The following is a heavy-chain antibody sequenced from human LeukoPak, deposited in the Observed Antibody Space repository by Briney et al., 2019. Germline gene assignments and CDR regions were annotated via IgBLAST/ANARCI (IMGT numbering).Heavy chain of an antibody. D-gene: IGHD3-10*01. V-gene: IGHV3-72*01. Sequence: GGSQRLSRAASGFKFSDHYIDWVRQAPGKGLEWVGRSRNKASSYTTEYAASVEGRFTISRDDSKNSLYLQINSLETEDTAVYYCATIRGVMGYWGHGTLVTVSS. CDR3: ATIRGVMGY. CDR2: SRNKASSYTT. CDR1: GFKFSDHY. J-gene: IGHJ4*01.